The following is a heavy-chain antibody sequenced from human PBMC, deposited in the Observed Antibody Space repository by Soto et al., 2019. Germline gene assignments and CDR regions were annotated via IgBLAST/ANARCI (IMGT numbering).Heavy chain of an antibody. CDR3: ARWVITRTPRRYYFDY. D-gene: IGHD3-22*01. Sequence: GGSLRLSCAASGFTFSSYGMHWVRQAPGKGLEWVAVIWYDGSNKYYADSVKGRFTISRDNSKNTLYLQMNSLRAEDTAVYYCARWVITRTPRRYYFDYWGQGNLVTFSS. V-gene: IGHV3-33*01. J-gene: IGHJ4*02. CDR1: GFTFSSYG. CDR2: IWYDGSNK.